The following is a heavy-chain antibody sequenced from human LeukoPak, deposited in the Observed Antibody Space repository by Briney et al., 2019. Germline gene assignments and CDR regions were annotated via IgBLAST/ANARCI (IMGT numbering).Heavy chain of an antibody. CDR3: AKGGNGYNLPLDY. CDR2: ISGSGGST. V-gene: IGHV3-23*01. CDR1: GFTFSSYG. D-gene: IGHD5-24*01. J-gene: IGHJ4*02. Sequence: GGSLRLSCAASGFTFSSYGMSWVRQAPGKGLEWVSAISGSGGSTYYADSVKGRFTISRDNSKNTLYLQMNSLRAEDTAVYYCAKGGNGYNLPLDYWGQGTLVTVSS.